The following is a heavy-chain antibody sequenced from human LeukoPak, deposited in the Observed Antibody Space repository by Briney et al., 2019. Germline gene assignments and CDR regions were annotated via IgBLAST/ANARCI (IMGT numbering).Heavy chain of an antibody. V-gene: IGHV3-23*01. Sequence: GGSLRLSCADSGFTFSTYVMSWVRQAPGKGLEWISIISGGGSSTYYADSVKGRFTISRDNSKNTLYLQMNSLRAGDTAVYYCAKRESSGKYFDYWGQGTLVTVSS. CDR2: ISGGGSST. CDR1: GFTFSTYV. J-gene: IGHJ4*02. D-gene: IGHD6-19*01. CDR3: AKRESSGKYFDY.